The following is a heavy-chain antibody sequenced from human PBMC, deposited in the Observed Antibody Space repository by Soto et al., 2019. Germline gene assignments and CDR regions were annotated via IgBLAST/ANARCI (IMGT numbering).Heavy chain of an antibody. Sequence: QVQLQESGPGLVKPSGTLSLTCAVSGGSISSSNWWSWVLQPPRKGLQWIGEIYHSGSTNYIPSLKSRVTISVDKSRNQFPLKLSAVTAADTAVYYCARRWGEGRVDYWGQGTLVTVSS. CDR3: ARRWGEGRVDY. CDR2: IYHSGST. J-gene: IGHJ4*02. D-gene: IGHD3-10*01. CDR1: GGSISSSNW. V-gene: IGHV4-4*02.